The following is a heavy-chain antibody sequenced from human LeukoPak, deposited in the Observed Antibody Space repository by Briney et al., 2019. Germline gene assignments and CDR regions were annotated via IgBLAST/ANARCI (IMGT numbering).Heavy chain of an antibody. Sequence: SETLSLTCAVYGGSFSGYYWSWIRQPPGKGLEWIGEINHSGSTNYNPSLKSRVTISVDTSKNQFSLKLSSVTAADTAVYYCARRRAPGRWYPFDYWGQGTLVTVSS. D-gene: IGHD4-23*01. CDR3: ARRRAPGRWYPFDY. CDR1: GGSFSGYY. V-gene: IGHV4-34*01. CDR2: INHSGST. J-gene: IGHJ4*02.